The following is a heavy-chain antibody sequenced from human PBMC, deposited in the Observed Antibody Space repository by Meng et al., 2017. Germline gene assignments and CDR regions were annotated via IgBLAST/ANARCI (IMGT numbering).Heavy chain of an antibody. CDR1: GYIFASYG. J-gene: IGHJ5*02. Sequence: QGQLVTAGAEVKKPGASVKVSCKASGYIFASYGIHWVRQAPGQGLEWIGWINSYSGDTNYTQTLQGRVTLTKEPSTSTAYMELRSLRSDDTAVYYCAREERGSGDSWGQGTLVTVSS. D-gene: IGHD3-22*01. CDR2: INSYSGDT. V-gene: IGHV1-18*01. CDR3: AREERGSGDS.